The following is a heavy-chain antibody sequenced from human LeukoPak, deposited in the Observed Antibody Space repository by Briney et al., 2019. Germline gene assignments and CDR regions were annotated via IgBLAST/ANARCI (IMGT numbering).Heavy chain of an antibody. D-gene: IGHD3-10*01. Sequence: SVTVSLKASGGTFSSYAISWVRQAPGQGLEWMGRIIPILGIANYAQKFQGRVTITADKSTSTAYMELSSLRSEDTAVYYCAGGYYYGSGSFHRDVWGQGTTVTVSS. CDR2: IIPILGIA. CDR1: GGTFSSYA. V-gene: IGHV1-69*04. J-gene: IGHJ6*02. CDR3: AGGYYYGSGSFHRDV.